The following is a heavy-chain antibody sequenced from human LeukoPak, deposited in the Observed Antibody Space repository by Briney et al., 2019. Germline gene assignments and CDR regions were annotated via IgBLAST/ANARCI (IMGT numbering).Heavy chain of an antibody. V-gene: IGHV1-69*13. CDR3: ARAASGYSSGWYAVY. Sequence: SVKVSCKASGGTFSSYAINWVRQAPGQGLEWMGGIIPIFGSANYAQKFQGRVTITADESTSTAYMELSSLRSEDTAVYYCARAASGYSSGWYAVYWGQGTLVTVSS. CDR1: GGTFSSYA. CDR2: IIPIFGSA. J-gene: IGHJ4*02. D-gene: IGHD6-19*01.